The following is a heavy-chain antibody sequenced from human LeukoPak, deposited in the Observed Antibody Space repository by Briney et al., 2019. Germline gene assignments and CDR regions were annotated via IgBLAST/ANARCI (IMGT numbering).Heavy chain of an antibody. CDR1: GGSISSYY. Sequence: SETLSLTCTVSGGSISSYYWSWIRQPPGKGLEWIGYIYYSGSTNYNPSLKSRVTISVDTSKNQLSLKLSSVTAADTAVYYCARREFGQALDYWGQGTLVTVSS. D-gene: IGHD3-10*01. V-gene: IGHV4-59*08. CDR3: ARREFGQALDY. CDR2: IYYSGST. J-gene: IGHJ4*02.